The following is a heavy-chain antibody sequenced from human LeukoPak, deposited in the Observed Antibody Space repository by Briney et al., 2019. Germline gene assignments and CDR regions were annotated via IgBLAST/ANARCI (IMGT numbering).Heavy chain of an antibody. V-gene: IGHV3-74*01. CDR3: AKDRLWNSFDS. J-gene: IGHJ4*02. D-gene: IGHD1-1*01. CDR1: GFTFSSYS. CDR2: INTDGSST. Sequence: PGGSLRLSCAASGFTFSSYSMNWVRQAPGKGLVWVSRINTDGSSTAYADSVKGRFTISRDNAKNTLYLQMSTLKNEDTAVYYCAKDRLWNSFDSWGQGTLVTVSS.